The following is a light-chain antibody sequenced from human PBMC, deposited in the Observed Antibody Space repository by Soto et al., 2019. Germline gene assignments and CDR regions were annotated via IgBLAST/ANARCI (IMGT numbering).Light chain of an antibody. CDR1: SSNIGNNY. Sequence: QSVLTQPPSVSAAPGQKVTISCSGSSSNIGNNYVSWYQQLPGTAPKLLIYDNNKRPSGIPDRFPGSKSGTSATLGITGLQTGDEADYYCGTWDSSLSVWVFGGGTKLTVL. CDR2: DNN. CDR3: GTWDSSLSVWV. J-gene: IGLJ3*02. V-gene: IGLV1-51*01.